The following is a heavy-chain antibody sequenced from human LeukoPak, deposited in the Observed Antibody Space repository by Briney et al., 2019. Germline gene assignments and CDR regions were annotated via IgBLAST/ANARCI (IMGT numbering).Heavy chain of an antibody. J-gene: IGHJ3*02. Sequence: ASVKVSCKVSGYTLTELSMHWVRQAPGKGLEWMGGFDPEDGETIYAQKFQGRVTMTEDTSTDTAYMELSSLRSEDTAVYYCATGRSYSGGYYTPHDAFDIWGQGTMVTVSS. V-gene: IGHV1-24*01. CDR2: FDPEDGET. CDR1: GYTLTELS. D-gene: IGHD1-26*01. CDR3: ATGRSYSGGYYTPHDAFDI.